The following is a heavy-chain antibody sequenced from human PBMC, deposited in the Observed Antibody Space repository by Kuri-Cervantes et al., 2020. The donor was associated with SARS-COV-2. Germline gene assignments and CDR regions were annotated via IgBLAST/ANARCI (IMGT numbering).Heavy chain of an antibody. CDR3: ARHTSNYDFWSGYYPPGGGMDV. D-gene: IGHD3-3*01. CDR2: IYPGDPDT. Sequence: GESLKISCKGSGYSFTSYWIGWVRQMPGKGLEWMRIIYPGDPDTRYSPSFQGKVTISADKSISTAYLQWSSLKASDTAMYYCARHTSNYDFWSGYYPPGGGMDVWGQGTTVTVSS. CDR1: GYSFTSYW. J-gene: IGHJ6*02. V-gene: IGHV5-51*01.